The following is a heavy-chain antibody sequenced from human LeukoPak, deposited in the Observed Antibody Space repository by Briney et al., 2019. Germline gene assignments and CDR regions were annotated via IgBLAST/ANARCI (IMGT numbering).Heavy chain of an antibody. V-gene: IGHV3-48*01. D-gene: IGHD5-18*01. Sequence: GGSLRLSCAASGFTFSSYSMNWVRQAPGKGLEWVSYISGSSSPIYYADSVKGRFTISRDNAKNSLYLQMNSLRAEDTAVYYCARDFRQLWLRTFDYWGQGTPVTVSS. CDR3: ARDFRQLWLRTFDY. CDR1: GFTFSSYS. CDR2: ISGSSSPI. J-gene: IGHJ4*02.